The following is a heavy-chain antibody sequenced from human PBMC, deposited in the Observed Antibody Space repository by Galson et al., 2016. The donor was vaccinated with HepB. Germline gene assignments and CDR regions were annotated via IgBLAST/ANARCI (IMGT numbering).Heavy chain of an antibody. D-gene: IGHD3-10*01. Sequence: SLRLSCAASGFTFSNFAMSWVRQAPGKGLEWVSAIGGGGGSPSYADSVKGRFTISRDNSKNTLYLQMTSLRAEDTAAYYCASGIAVTTSNSFWYFDLWGRGTLVTVSS. CDR1: GFTFSNFA. V-gene: IGHV3-23*01. J-gene: IGHJ2*01. CDR2: IGGGGGSP. CDR3: ASGIAVTTSNSFWYFDL.